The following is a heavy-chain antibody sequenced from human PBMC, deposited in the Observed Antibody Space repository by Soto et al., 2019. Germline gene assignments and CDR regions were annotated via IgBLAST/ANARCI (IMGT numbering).Heavy chain of an antibody. D-gene: IGHD6-19*01. V-gene: IGHV3-15*01. CDR1: GFTFSNAW. Sequence: GGSLRLSCAASGFTFSNAWMSWVRQAPGKGLEWVGRIKSKTDGGKTDYAAPVKGRFNISRDDSKNMLYLQMNSLKTKVTAVYYCTTVTDSSGWFYYYGMDVWGQGTTVTVSS. CDR2: IKSKTDGGKT. J-gene: IGHJ6*02. CDR3: TTVTDSSGWFYYYGMDV.